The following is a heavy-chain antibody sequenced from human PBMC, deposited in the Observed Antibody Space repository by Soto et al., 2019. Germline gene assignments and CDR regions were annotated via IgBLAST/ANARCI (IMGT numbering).Heavy chain of an antibody. CDR3: ATDLRTEIGY. D-gene: IGHD2-2*01. CDR1: GGSISSSSYY. CDR2: IYYSGST. J-gene: IGHJ4*02. V-gene: IGHV4-39*06. Sequence: SETLSLTCTVSGGSISSSSYYWGWIRQPPGKGLEWIGSIYYSGSTYYNPSLKSRVTISVDTAYMELSSLRSEDTAVYYCATDLRTEIGYWGQGTLVTVSS.